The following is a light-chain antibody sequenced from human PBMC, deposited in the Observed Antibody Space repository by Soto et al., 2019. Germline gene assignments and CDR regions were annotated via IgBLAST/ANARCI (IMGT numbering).Light chain of an antibody. Sequence: EIVMTQSPGTLFVSPEERATLSCRASQSVSSNLAWYQQKPGQAPRLLIYGASTRATGIPARFSGSGSGAEFTLTISSLQSEDFAVYYCQQYNNWPRTFGQGTKVDIK. J-gene: IGKJ1*01. CDR1: QSVSSN. CDR3: QQYNNWPRT. V-gene: IGKV3-15*01. CDR2: GAS.